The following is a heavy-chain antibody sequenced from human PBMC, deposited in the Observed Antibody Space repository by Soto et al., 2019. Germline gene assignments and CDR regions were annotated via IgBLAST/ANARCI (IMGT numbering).Heavy chain of an antibody. CDR3: AKQAGYSSDPFDY. V-gene: IGHV3-23*01. D-gene: IGHD6-19*01. J-gene: IGHJ4*02. CDR2: ISGGGATT. CDR1: GSPFGTFA. Sequence: EVQLLESGGGLVQPGGPLKPSCPASGSPFGTFAMSWVGKIQGPGLEWVPGISGGGATTYYAASVKGRFTISRDNSKNTLYLQINSLRAEDTAIYHCAKQAGYSSDPFDYWGQGTLVTVSS.